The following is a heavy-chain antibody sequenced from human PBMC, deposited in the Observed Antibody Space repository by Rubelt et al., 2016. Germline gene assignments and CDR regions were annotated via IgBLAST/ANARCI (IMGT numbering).Heavy chain of an antibody. V-gene: IGHV1-18*01. CDR3: ARGARRYSMDPRNAFDI. D-gene: IGHD4-11*01. J-gene: IGHJ3*02. Sequence: QVQLVQSGAEVKKPGASVKVSCKASGYTFTSYGISWVRQAPGQGLEWMGWISAYTGNTNYAQKLQGRVTMTTDTSTSTAYMGLRSRGSDDTAVYYCARGARRYSMDPRNAFDIWGQGTMVTVSS. CDR1: GYTFTSYG. CDR2: ISAYTGNT.